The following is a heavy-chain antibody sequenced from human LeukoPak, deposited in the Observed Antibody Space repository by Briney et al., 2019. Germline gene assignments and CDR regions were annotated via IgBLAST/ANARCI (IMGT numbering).Heavy chain of an antibody. CDR2: IYYSGST. CDR3: ARGDHSSGPPRMDY. CDR1: GGSISSGDYY. V-gene: IGHV4-30-4*01. D-gene: IGHD3-22*01. J-gene: IGHJ4*02. Sequence: SETLPLTCTVSGGSISSGDYYWSWIRQPPGKGLEWIGYIYYSGSTYYNPSLKSRVTISVDTSKNQFSLKLSSVTAADTAVYYCARGDHSSGPPRMDYWGQGILVTVSS.